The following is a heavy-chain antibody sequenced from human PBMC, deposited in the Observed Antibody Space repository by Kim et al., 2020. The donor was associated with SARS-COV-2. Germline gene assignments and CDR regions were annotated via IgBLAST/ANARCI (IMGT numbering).Heavy chain of an antibody. D-gene: IGHD3-16*01. CDR3: ARRRARGTLPLTSDAFDI. V-gene: IGHV4-39*01. Sequence: LKSRVTISVDTSKNQFSLKLSSVTAADTAVYYCARRRARGTLPLTSDAFDIWGQGTMVTVSS. J-gene: IGHJ3*02.